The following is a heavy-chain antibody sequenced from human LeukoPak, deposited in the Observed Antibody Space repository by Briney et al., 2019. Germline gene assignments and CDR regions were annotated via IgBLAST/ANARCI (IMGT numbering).Heavy chain of an antibody. CDR1: GFTFSSYA. V-gene: IGHV3-30-3*01. CDR2: ISYDGSNK. CDR3: ARENYDFWSGSAHGMDV. D-gene: IGHD3-3*01. J-gene: IGHJ6*02. Sequence: GGSLRLSCAASGFTFSSYAMHWVRQAPGKGLEWVAVISYDGSNKYYADSVKGRFTISRDNSKNTLYLQMNSLRAEDTAVYYCARENYDFWSGSAHGMDVWGQGTTVTVSS.